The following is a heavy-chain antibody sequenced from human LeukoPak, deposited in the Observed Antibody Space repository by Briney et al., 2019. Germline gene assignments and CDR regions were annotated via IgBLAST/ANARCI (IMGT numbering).Heavy chain of an antibody. Sequence: GGSLRLSCAASGFTFSSYAVSWVRQAPGKGLEWVSAISGSGGSTYYADSVKGRFTISRDNSKNTLYLQMNSLRAEDTAVYYCAKGRGSGSYRNWFDPWGQGTLVTVSS. J-gene: IGHJ5*02. CDR3: AKGRGSGSYRNWFDP. V-gene: IGHV3-23*01. CDR1: GFTFSSYA. D-gene: IGHD3-10*01. CDR2: ISGSGGST.